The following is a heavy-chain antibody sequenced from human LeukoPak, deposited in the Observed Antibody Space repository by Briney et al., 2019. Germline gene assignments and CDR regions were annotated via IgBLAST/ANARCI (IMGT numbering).Heavy chain of an antibody. J-gene: IGHJ4*02. CDR1: GFTFSSYA. CDR2: ISGSGGST. V-gene: IGHV3-23*01. CDR3: AKDRDGRFVVVPAVVNY. Sequence: GGSLRLSCAASGFTFSSYAMSWVRQAPGKGLEWVSAISGSGGSTYYADSVKGRFTISRDNSKNTLYLQMNSLRAEDTAVYYCAKDRDGRFVVVPAVVNYWGQGTLVTVSS. D-gene: IGHD2-2*01.